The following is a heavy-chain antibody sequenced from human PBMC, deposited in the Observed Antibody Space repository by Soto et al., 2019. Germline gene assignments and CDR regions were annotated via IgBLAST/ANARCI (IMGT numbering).Heavy chain of an antibody. V-gene: IGHV4-30-4*01. Sequence: QVQLQESGPGLVKPSQTLSLTCTVSGGSISSGDFYWNWIRQPPGKGLEWIGYIYSSGSTHYNPSLKSRVTISVDTSKNQFSLKLSSVTAADTAVYYCARARYDSSGYFWFDPWGQGTLVTVSS. CDR1: GGSISSGDFY. CDR3: ARARYDSSGYFWFDP. D-gene: IGHD3-22*01. CDR2: IYSSGST. J-gene: IGHJ5*02.